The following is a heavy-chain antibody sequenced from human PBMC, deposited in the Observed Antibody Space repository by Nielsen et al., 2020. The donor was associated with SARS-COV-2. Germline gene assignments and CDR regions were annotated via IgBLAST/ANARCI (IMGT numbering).Heavy chain of an antibody. CDR3: ASMGY. V-gene: IGHV3-23*03. J-gene: IGHJ4*02. CDR2: IYSGGSST. Sequence: GGSLRLSCAASGFTFDDYAMSWVRQAPGKGLEWVSVIYSGGSSTYYADSVKGRFTISRDNSKNTLYLQMNSLRAEDTAVYYCASMGYWGQGTLVTVSS. CDR1: GFTFDDYA. D-gene: IGHD2-8*01.